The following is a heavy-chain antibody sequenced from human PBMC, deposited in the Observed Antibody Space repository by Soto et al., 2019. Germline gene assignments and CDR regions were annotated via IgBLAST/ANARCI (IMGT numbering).Heavy chain of an antibody. J-gene: IGHJ6*02. V-gene: IGHV3-23*01. Sequence: PGGSLRLSCAASGFTFSGYAMSWVRQAPGKGLEWVSAISGSGGSTYYADSVKGRFTISRDNSKNTLYLQMNSLRAEDTAVYYCAKSYCSGGSCYDTSYYYYGMDVWGQGTTVTVSS. D-gene: IGHD2-15*01. CDR1: GFTFSGYA. CDR3: AKSYCSGGSCYDTSYYYYGMDV. CDR2: ISGSGGST.